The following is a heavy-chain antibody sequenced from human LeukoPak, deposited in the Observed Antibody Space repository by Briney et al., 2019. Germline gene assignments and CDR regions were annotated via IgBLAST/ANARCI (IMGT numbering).Heavy chain of an antibody. Sequence: SVKVSCKASETTFSSYAISWVRQAPGQGLEWMGGIIPIFGTANYAQKFQGRVTITADESTSTAYMELSSLRSEDTAVYYCARGGNVVVPAALFPVGYYYYMDVWGKGTTVTVSS. CDR2: IIPIFGTA. CDR1: ETTFSSYA. D-gene: IGHD2-2*01. J-gene: IGHJ6*03. CDR3: ARGGNVVVPAALFPVGYYYYMDV. V-gene: IGHV1-69*13.